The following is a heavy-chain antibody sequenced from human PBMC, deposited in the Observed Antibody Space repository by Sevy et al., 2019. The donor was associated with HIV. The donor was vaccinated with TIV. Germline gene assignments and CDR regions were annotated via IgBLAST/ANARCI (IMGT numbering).Heavy chain of an antibody. CDR2: ISSSSSYI. V-gene: IGHV3-21*01. D-gene: IGHD3-10*01. CDR1: GFTFSSYS. CDR3: ARAGSGLYFDY. Sequence: GGSPRLSCAASGFTFSSYSMNWVRQAPGKGLEWVSSISSSSSYIYYADSVKGRFTISRDNAKNSLYLQMNSLRAEDTAVYYCARAGSGLYFDYWGQGTLVTVSS. J-gene: IGHJ4*02.